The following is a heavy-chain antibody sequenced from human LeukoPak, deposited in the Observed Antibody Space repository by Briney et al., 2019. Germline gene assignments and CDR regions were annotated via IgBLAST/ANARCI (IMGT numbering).Heavy chain of an antibody. CDR1: GFTFSSYS. V-gene: IGHV3-21*01. CDR3: AKTDGPPDAFDI. CDR2: ISSSSSYI. D-gene: IGHD2-8*01. J-gene: IGHJ3*02. Sequence: GGSLRLSCAASGFTFSSYSMNWVRQAPGKGPEWVSSISSSSSYIYYADSVKGRFTISRDNSKNTLYLQMNSLRAEDTAVYYCAKTDGPPDAFDIWGQGTMVTVSS.